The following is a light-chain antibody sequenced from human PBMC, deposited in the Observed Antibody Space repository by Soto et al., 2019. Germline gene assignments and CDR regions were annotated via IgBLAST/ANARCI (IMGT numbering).Light chain of an antibody. J-gene: IGLJ1*01. CDR3: QSYDSSLSGYV. CDR2: GNS. V-gene: IGLV1-40*01. CDR1: SSNIGAGYD. Sequence: QSVLTQPPSVSEAPGQRVTISCTGSSSNIGAGYDVHWYQQLPGTAPKLIIFGNSNRPSGVPDRFSGSKSGTSASLAISGLQAEDEADYYCQSYDSSLSGYVFGTGTKVTVL.